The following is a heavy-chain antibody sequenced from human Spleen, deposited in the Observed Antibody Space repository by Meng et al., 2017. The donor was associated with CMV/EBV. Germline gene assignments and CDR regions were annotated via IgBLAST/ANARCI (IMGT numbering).Heavy chain of an antibody. J-gene: IGHJ4*02. CDR2: INGDGSMK. D-gene: IGHD5-12*01. V-gene: IGHV3-7*01. CDR3: ARNTGYHRLDY. Sequence: GGSLRLSCVASGFSISNYWMDWVRRAPGEGLQWVATINGDGSMKGYVDSVEGRFTISRDNAKNSLYLHMNSLRAEDTALYYCARNTGYHRLDYWGRGTLVTVSS. CDR1: GFSISNYW.